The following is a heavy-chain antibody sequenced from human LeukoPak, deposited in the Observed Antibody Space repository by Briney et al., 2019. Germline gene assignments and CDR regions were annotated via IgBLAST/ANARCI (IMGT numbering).Heavy chain of an antibody. CDR3: ARGSDSGSSPSYFDS. Sequence: PGGSLRLSCAASGFTFSSYTMNWVRRAPGKGLEWVSSISSSSTYIHYADSVKGRLTISRDNAKDSLYLQLNSLRDEDTALYYCARGSDSGSSPSYFDSWGQGTLATASS. J-gene: IGHJ4*02. V-gene: IGHV3-21*01. CDR1: GFTFSSYT. D-gene: IGHD1-26*01. CDR2: ISSSSTYI.